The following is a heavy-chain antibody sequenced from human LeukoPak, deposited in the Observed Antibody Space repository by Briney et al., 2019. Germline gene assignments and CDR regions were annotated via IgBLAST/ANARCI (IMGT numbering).Heavy chain of an antibody. D-gene: IGHD6-19*01. CDR3: ARSVIRWGSSGWSLYYFDY. V-gene: IGHV4-39*07. CDR2: IYYSGST. Sequence: SETLSLTCTVSGGSISSSSYYWGWIRQPPGKGLEWIGSIYYSGSTYYNPSLKSRVTISVDTSKNQFSLKLSSVTAADTAVYYCARSVIRWGSSGWSLYYFDYWGQGTLVTVSS. CDR1: GGSISSSSYY. J-gene: IGHJ4*02.